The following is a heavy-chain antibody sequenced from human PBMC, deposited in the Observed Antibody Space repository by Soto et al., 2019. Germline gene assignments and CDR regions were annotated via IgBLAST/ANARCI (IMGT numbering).Heavy chain of an antibody. V-gene: IGHV1-18*04. CDR3: ARVPTPTHGDSNKNNFLDP. CDR1: GYTFVDYG. J-gene: IGHJ5*02. CDR2: ISPYNGNT. Sequence: VQLVQSGVEVKKPGASVKVSCKASGYTFVDYGFSWVRQAPGQGLEWMGWISPYNGNTHYVETFQGRVTMTTDTSTSTAFMELRTLTSDDTAVYYCARVPTPTHGDSNKNNFLDPWGQGTLVTVSS. D-gene: IGHD3-10*01.